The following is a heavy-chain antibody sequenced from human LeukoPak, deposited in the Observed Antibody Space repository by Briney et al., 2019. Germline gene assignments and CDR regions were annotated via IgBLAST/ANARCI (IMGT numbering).Heavy chain of an antibody. CDR1: GFTFSSYG. D-gene: IGHD2-2*01. CDR3: AKGDIVVVPAAPDY. CDR2: ISGSGGST. V-gene: IGHV3-23*01. J-gene: IGHJ4*02. Sequence: GGTLRLSCAASGFTFSSYGMSWVRQAPGKGLEWVSAISGSGGSTYYADSVKGRFTISRDNSKNTLYLQMNSLRAEDTAVYYCAKGDIVVVPAAPDYWGQGTLVTVSS.